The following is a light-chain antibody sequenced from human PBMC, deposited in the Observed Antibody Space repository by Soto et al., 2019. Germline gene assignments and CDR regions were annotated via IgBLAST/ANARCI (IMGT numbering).Light chain of an antibody. J-gene: IGKJ1*01. Sequence: DIQMTQSPSTLSASVGYRVTITCRASQSISSWLAWYQQKPGKAPKLLIYYASSLESGVPSSFSGSGSVTEFTLAISSLQPDEFATYYGQQYNSYPWTFGQGIKVVIK. V-gene: IGKV1-5*01. CDR2: YAS. CDR1: QSISSW. CDR3: QQYNSYPWT.